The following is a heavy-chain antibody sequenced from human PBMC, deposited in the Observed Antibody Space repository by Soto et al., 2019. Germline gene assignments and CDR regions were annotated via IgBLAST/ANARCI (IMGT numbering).Heavy chain of an antibody. CDR1: GGSISSSSYY. J-gene: IGHJ4*02. D-gene: IGHD6-6*01. V-gene: IGHV4-39*01. Sequence: SETLSLTCTVSGGSISSSSYYWGWIRQPPGKGLEWIGSIYYSGSTYYNPSLKSRVTISVDTSKNQFSLKLSSVTAADTAVYYCASAGEYSSSFDYWGQGTLVTVSS. CDR3: ASAGEYSSSFDY. CDR2: IYYSGST.